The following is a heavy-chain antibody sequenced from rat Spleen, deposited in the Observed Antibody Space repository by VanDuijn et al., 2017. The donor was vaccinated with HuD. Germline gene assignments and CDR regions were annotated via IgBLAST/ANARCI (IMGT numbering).Heavy chain of an antibody. J-gene: IGHJ2*01. CDR2: ITNTGDST. Sequence: EVQLVESGGGLVQPGGSLKLSCVASGITFTNYWMPWIRQAPGKGLEWIASITNTGDSTYYPDSVKGRFTISRNNAKSILYLQMSSLRSEDTATYYCARETRGYFDCWGQGVMVTVSS. CDR1: GITFTNYW. V-gene: IGHV5-31*01. CDR3: ARETRGYFDC. D-gene: IGHD1-4*01.